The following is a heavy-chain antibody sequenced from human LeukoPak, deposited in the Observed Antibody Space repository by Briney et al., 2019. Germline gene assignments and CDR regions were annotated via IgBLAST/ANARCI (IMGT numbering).Heavy chain of an antibody. CDR3: AKGVNYYGSGSYYNPFDY. Sequence: GGSLRLSCAASGFTFSSYAMSWVRQAPGKGLEWVSAISGSGGSTYYADSVKGRFTICRDNSKNTLYLQMNSLRAEDTAVYYCAKGVNYYGSGSYYNPFDYWGQGTLVTVSS. J-gene: IGHJ4*02. CDR2: ISGSGGST. CDR1: GFTFSSYA. D-gene: IGHD3-10*01. V-gene: IGHV3-23*01.